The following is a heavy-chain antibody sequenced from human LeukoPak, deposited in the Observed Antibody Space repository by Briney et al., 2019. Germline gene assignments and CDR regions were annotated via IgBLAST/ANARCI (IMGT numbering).Heavy chain of an antibody. V-gene: IGHV4-61*05. D-gene: IGHD2-21*02. J-gene: IGHJ3*02. CDR2: IYYTGST. Sequence: SETLSLTCTVSGGSISRSSYYWGWIRQPPGKGLEWIGYIYYTGSTNYNPSLKSRVTISLDTSKNQFSLKLSSVTAADTAVYYCARRSVVTAINFDAFDIWGQGAMVTVSS. CDR1: GGSISRSSYY. CDR3: ARRSVVTAINFDAFDI.